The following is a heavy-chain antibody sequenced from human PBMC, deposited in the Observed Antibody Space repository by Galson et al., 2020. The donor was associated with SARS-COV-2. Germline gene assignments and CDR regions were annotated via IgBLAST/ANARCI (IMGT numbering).Heavy chain of an antibody. V-gene: IGHV1-2*02. CDR3: ARTYYYDSRFPNDAFDI. J-gene: IGHJ3*02. CDR1: GYTFTGYY. CDR2: INPNSGGT. Sequence: ASVKVSCKASGYTFTGYYMHWVRQAPGQGLEWMGWINPNSGGTNYAQKFQGRVTMTRDTSISTAYMELSRLRSDDTAVYYCARTYYYDSRFPNDAFDIWGQGTMVTVSS. D-gene: IGHD3-22*01.